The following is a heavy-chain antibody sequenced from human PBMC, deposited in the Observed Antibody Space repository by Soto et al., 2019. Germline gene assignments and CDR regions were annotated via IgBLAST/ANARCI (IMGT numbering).Heavy chain of an antibody. J-gene: IGHJ4*02. Sequence: SETLSLTCAVYSGSFSTYYWGWIRQPPGKGLEWIGEISRSGSTNYNPSLMSRVTISIDTSKNQSSLKLDSVTAADTAVYYCANPGKYTNSPIDYWGQGTQVTVSS. CDR2: ISRSGST. D-gene: IGHD2-2*02. V-gene: IGHV4-34*01. CDR1: SGSFSTYY. CDR3: ANPGKYTNSPIDY.